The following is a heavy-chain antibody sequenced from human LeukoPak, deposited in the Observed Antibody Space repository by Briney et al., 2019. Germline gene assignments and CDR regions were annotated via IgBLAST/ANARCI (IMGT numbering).Heavy chain of an antibody. J-gene: IGHJ4*02. V-gene: IGHV5-51*01. CDR2: IYPDDSET. D-gene: IGHD4-17*01. Sequence: GESLKISCKGSRYSFTSYWIGWVRHMPGRGLEGGGIIYPDDSETRYSPSFQDQVTISADKSISTAYLRWSSLKASDTAMYYCARHYPGGDYFIDYWGQGTLVTVSS. CDR3: ARHYPGGDYFIDY. CDR1: RYSFTSYW.